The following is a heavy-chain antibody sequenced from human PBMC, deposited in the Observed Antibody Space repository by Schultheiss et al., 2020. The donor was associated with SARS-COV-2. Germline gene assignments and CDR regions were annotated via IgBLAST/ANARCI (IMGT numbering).Heavy chain of an antibody. CDR3: AKVSGEQWLVRGPFDY. J-gene: IGHJ4*02. CDR1: GFTFSSYD. V-gene: IGHV3-13*05. CDR2: IGTAGDP. Sequence: GESLKISCAASGFTFSSYDMHWVRQATGKGLEWVSAIGTAGDPYYPGSVKGRFTISRDNSKNTLYLQMNSLRAEDTAVYYCAKVSGEQWLVRGPFDYWGQGTLVTVSS. D-gene: IGHD6-19*01.